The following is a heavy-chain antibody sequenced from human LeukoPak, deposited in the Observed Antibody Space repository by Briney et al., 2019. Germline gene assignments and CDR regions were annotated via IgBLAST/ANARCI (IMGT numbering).Heavy chain of an antibody. CDR2: ISISGRTT. CDR3: AKVGYGDWFDP. CDR1: GFIFSNSE. D-gene: IGHD1-1*01. J-gene: IGHJ5*02. V-gene: IGHV3-48*03. Sequence: GGSLRLSCAASGFIFSNSEMHWVRQAPGKGLQWVSYISISGRTTYYTDSVKGRFTISRDNARNSLYLQMNSQTAEDTAIYYCAKVGYGDWFDPWGQGTLVTVSS.